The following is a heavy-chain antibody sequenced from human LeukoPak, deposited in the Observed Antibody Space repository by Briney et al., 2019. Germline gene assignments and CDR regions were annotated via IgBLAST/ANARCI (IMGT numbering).Heavy chain of an antibody. CDR3: ARVGQWFGELNPNWFDP. V-gene: IGHV3-30-3*01. CDR1: GFTFSDYY. CDR2: ISYDGSNK. Sequence: GGSLRLSCAASGFTFSDYYMSWIRQAPGKGLEWVAVISYDGSNKYYADSVKGRFTISRDNSKNTLYLQMNSLRAEDTAVYYCARVGQWFGELNPNWFDPWGQGTLVTVSS. D-gene: IGHD3-10*01. J-gene: IGHJ5*02.